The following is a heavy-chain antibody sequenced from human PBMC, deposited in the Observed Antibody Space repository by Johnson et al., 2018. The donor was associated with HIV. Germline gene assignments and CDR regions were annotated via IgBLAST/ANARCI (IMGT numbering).Heavy chain of an antibody. CDR1: GFTFSSYG. V-gene: IGHV3-33*06. J-gene: IGHJ3*02. Sequence: QVLLVESGGGVVQPGRSLRLSCAASGFTFSSYGMHWVRQAPGKGLEWVAVIWYDGSNKYYADSVKGRFTISRDHSKNTLYLQMNSLRAEDTAVYYCAKDDRELDAFDIWGQGTMVTVSS. CDR2: IWYDGSNK. D-gene: IGHD1-26*01. CDR3: AKDDRELDAFDI.